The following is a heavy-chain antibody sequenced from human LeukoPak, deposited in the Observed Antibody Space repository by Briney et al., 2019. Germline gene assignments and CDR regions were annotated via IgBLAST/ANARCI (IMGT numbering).Heavy chain of an antibody. CDR1: GFTFSSYG. J-gene: IGHJ4*02. Sequence: PGGSLRLSCVASGFTFSSYGMQWVRQAPGKGLEWVAFIGFDGSKIYYADSVKGRFPISRDNSKNTVNLQMNSLRVEDTAVYYCAKDSDTYGHRHFDHWGQGTLVTVSS. CDR3: AKDSDTYGHRHFDH. V-gene: IGHV3-30*02. D-gene: IGHD2-8*01. CDR2: IGFDGSKI.